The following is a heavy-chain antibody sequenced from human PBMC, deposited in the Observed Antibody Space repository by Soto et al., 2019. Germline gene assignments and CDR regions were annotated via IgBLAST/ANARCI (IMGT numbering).Heavy chain of an antibody. CDR2: IYYSGST. CDR1: GGSISSYY. V-gene: IGHV4-59*01. J-gene: IGHJ6*02. D-gene: IGHD2-15*01. CDR3: AIGRGHYYYYGMDV. Sequence: QVQLQESGPGLVKPSETLSLTCTVSGGSISSYYWSWIRQPPGKGLEWIGYIYYSGSTNYNPSLKSRVTVSVDTSKSQFSLKLSSVTAADTAVYYCAIGRGHYYYYGMDVWGQGTTVTVAS.